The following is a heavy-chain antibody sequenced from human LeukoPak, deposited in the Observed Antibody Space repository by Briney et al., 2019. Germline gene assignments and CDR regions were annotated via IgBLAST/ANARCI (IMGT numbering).Heavy chain of an antibody. CDR3: AKVIGGSNPAEAFDI. Sequence: GGSLRLSCAASGFTFSSYAMHWVRQAPGKGLEWVAVISYDGSNKYYADSVKGRFTISRDNSKNTLYLQMNSLRAEDTALYYCAKVIGGSNPAEAFDIWGQGTMVTVSS. V-gene: IGHV3-30*04. CDR1: GFTFSSYA. D-gene: IGHD1-26*01. CDR2: ISYDGSNK. J-gene: IGHJ3*02.